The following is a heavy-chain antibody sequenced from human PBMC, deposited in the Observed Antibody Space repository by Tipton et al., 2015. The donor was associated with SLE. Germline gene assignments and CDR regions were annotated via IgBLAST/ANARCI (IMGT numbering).Heavy chain of an antibody. CDR2: IYYSGST. J-gene: IGHJ4*02. Sequence: LRLSCTVSGGSISSSSYYWGWIRQPPGKGLEWIGSIYYSGSTYYNPSLKSRVTISVGTSKNQFSLKLSSVTAADTAVYYCARQWGDSSSSGDYWGQGTLVTVSS. V-gene: IGHV4-39*07. D-gene: IGHD6-6*01. CDR1: GGSISSSSYY. CDR3: ARQWGDSSSSGDY.